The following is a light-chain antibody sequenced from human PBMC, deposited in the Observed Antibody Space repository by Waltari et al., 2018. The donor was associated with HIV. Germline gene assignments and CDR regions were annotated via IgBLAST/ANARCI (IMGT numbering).Light chain of an antibody. J-gene: IGKJ2*01. Sequence: TQSPAIVSASPGDRVTLPCRASQGVGANLAWYQQKSGQAPRRLLARSHTAAPGVPARFSGSGVGTDFTLTITNLQSDDFAVYYCQQFANWPSYTFGQGTKL. V-gene: IGKV3-15*01. CDR3: QQFANWPSYT. CDR2: RSH. CDR1: QGVGAN.